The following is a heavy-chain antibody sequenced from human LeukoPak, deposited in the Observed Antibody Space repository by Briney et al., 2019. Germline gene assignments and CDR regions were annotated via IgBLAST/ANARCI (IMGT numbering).Heavy chain of an antibody. CDR3: ARAEWELLGDANWFDP. CDR2: INPNSGGT. V-gene: IGHV1-2*02. J-gene: IGHJ5*02. D-gene: IGHD1-26*01. Sequence: ASVKVSCKASGYTFTGYYMHWVRQAPGQGLEWMGWINPNSGGTNYAQKFQGRVTMTRDTSISTAYMELSRLRSDDTAVYYRARAEWELLGDANWFDPWAREPWSPSPQ. CDR1: GYTFTGYY.